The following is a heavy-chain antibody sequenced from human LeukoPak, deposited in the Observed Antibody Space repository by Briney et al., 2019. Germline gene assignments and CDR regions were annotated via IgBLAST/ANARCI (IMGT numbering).Heavy chain of an antibody. CDR3: ARLLGVNYYDSSGPRAFDI. D-gene: IGHD3-22*01. CDR2: INHSGST. CDR1: GGSISSYY. Sequence: SETLSLTCTVSGGSISSYYWSWIRQPPGKGLEWIGEINHSGSTNYNPSLKSRVTISVDTSKNQFSLKLSSVTAADTAVYYCARLLGVNYYDSSGPRAFDIWGQGTMVTVSS. J-gene: IGHJ3*02. V-gene: IGHV4-34*01.